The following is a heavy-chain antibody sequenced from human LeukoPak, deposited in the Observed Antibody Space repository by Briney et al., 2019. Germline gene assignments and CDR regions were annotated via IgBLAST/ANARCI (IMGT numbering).Heavy chain of an antibody. CDR3: ARDAGDYYDSSGPGIDY. J-gene: IGHJ4*02. Sequence: SETLSLTCTVSGGSISSGDYYWSWIRQPPGKGLEWIGYIYYSGSTYYNPSLKSRVTISVDTSKNQFSLKLSSVTAADTAVYYCARDAGDYYDSSGPGIDYWGQGTLVTVSS. CDR2: IYYSGST. CDR1: GGSISSGDYY. V-gene: IGHV4-30-4*01. D-gene: IGHD3-22*01.